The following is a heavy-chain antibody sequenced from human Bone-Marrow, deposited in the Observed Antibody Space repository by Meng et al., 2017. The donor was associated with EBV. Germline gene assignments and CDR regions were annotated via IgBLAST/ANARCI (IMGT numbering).Heavy chain of an antibody. CDR3: AHRRDDYTNYWYFDL. V-gene: IGHV2-5*02. D-gene: IGHD4-11*01. CDR2: IYWDDDK. Sequence: QITLKESGPSLVKPTQTLTLTCTFSGFSLSTSGVGVGWIRQPPGKALEWLALIYWDDDKRYSPSLKSRLTITKDTSKNQVVLTMTNMDPVDTATYYCAHRRDDYTNYWYFDLWGRGTLVTGLL. J-gene: IGHJ2*01. CDR1: GFSLSTSGVG.